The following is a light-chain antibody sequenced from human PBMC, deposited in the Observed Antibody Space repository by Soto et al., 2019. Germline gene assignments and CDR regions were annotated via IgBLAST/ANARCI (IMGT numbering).Light chain of an antibody. CDR2: LGS. J-gene: IGKJ4*01. V-gene: IGKV2-28*01. Sequence: DVVMTQSPLSLPVTLEQPASISCRSSQSLVYSDGNTYLNWFQQKPGQSPQLLIYLGSNRASGVPDRFSGSGSGTDFTLKISRVEAEDVGVYYCMQALQTPLTFGGGTKGDIK. CDR3: MQALQTPLT. CDR1: QSLVYSDGNTY.